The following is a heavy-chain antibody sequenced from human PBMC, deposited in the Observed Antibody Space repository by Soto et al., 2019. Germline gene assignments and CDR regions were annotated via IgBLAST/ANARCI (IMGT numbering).Heavy chain of an antibody. V-gene: IGHV4-39*01. D-gene: IGHD6-6*01. J-gene: IGHJ5*02. CDR3: ARWGARPTCFDP. Sequence: QLQLQESGPGLVKPSETLSLTCTVSGGSISSSSSYWGWIRQPPGKGLEWIGSIYYSGSTYYNPSLKSRVPMSVDTSKTLFSLTLSSVTAADTAVYYCARWGARPTCFDPWGQGTLVTVSS. CDR1: GGSISSSSSY. CDR2: IYYSGST.